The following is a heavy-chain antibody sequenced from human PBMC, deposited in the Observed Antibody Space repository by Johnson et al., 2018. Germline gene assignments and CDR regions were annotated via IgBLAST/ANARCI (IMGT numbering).Heavy chain of an antibody. CDR2: IRSKADGGTT. V-gene: IGHV3-49*05. J-gene: IGHJ1*01. CDR1: GFTFGDYD. CDR3: SRVRSRNAAEYFQH. Sequence: VQLVQSGGGLVKPGRSLRLSCTASGFTFGDYDMSWFRQVPGRGPEWVGFIRSKADGGTTEYAASVKGRFSISRDDSKTIAYLQMNSLKTEDTAVYYCSRVRSRNAAEYFQHWGQGTLVTVSS.